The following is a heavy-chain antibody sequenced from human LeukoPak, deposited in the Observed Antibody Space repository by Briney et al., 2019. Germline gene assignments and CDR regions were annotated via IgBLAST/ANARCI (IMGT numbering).Heavy chain of an antibody. V-gene: IGHV1-2*02. CDR2: INCNSGGT. J-gene: IGHJ4*02. D-gene: IGHD3-10*01. CDR3: SRSGTGENDY. CDR1: GYTFTDYY. Sequence: ASVKVSCKASGYTFTDYYLHWVRQAPGQGLEWMGWINCNSGGTNFAPKFRGRVTMTRDTSITTAYMELSGLTSDDTAVYYYSRSGTGENDYWGQGTLVTVSS.